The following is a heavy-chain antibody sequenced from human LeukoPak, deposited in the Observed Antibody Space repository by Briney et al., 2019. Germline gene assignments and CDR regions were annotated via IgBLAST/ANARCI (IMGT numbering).Heavy chain of an antibody. V-gene: IGHV3-30*02. CDR1: GFTFSSYG. J-gene: IGHJ4*02. CDR3: ARAPTTVTTVYY. Sequence: GGSLRLSCAASGFTFSSYGMHWVRQAPGKGLEWVALIWYDGSNKYYTDSVKGRFTISRDNSKNTLYLQMNSLRAEDTAVYYCARAPTTVTTVYYWGQGTLVTVSS. CDR2: IWYDGSNK. D-gene: IGHD4-17*01.